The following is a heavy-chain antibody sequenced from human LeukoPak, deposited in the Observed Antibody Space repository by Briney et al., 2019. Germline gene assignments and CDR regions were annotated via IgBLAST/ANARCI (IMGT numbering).Heavy chain of an antibody. CDR3: AKFWGAAGTLNYGMDV. CDR2: SRNKANSYTT. V-gene: IGHV3-72*01. J-gene: IGHJ6*02. CDR1: GFTFSDHY. Sequence: GGSLRLSCAASGFTFSDHYMDWVRQAPGEGLEWVGRSRNKANSYTTEYAASVKGRFTISRDVSKDSLYLQMNSLKTEDTAVYYCAKFWGAAGTLNYGMDVWGQGTMVTVSS. D-gene: IGHD6-13*01.